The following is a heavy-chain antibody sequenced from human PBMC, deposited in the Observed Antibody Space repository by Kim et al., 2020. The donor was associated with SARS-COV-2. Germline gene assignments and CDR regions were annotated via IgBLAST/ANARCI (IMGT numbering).Heavy chain of an antibody. Sequence: GGSLRLSCAASGFTFSSYGMHWVRQAPGKGLEWVAVISYDGSNKYYADSVKGRFTISRDNSKNTLYLQMNSLRAEDTAVYYCAKSEDADWGQGTLVTVSS. D-gene: IGHD6-25*01. CDR1: GFTFSSYG. CDR3: AKSEDAD. J-gene: IGHJ4*02. CDR2: ISYDGSNK. V-gene: IGHV3-30*18.